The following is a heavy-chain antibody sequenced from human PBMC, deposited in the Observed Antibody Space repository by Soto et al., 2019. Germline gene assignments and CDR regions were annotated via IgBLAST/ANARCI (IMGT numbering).Heavy chain of an antibody. V-gene: IGHV1-8*01. Sequence: QVQLVQSGAEVKKPGASVKVSCKASGYSFTSYDLNWVRQATGQGLEWMGWINPNSGNTGYAQNFQGRVTXTXDXXMSTAYMELSSLRSEDTAVYYCARAYCDGDCYVDYWGQGTLVTVSS. CDR3: ARAYCDGDCYVDY. J-gene: IGHJ4*02. CDR1: GYSFTSYD. CDR2: INPNSGNT. D-gene: IGHD2-21*02.